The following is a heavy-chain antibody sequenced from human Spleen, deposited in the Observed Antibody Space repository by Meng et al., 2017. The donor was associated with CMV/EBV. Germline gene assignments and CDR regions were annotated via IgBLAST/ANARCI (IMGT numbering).Heavy chain of an antibody. J-gene: IGHJ4*02. CDR1: GFTFSSYA. D-gene: IGHD3-22*01. Sequence: GESLKISCAASGFTFSSYAMHWVRQAPGKGLEWVAVISYDGSNKYYADSVKGRFTISRDNSKNTLYLQMNSLRAEDTAMYYCAKDPYYYDSSGYSYYFDYWGQGTLVTVSS. CDR2: ISYDGSNK. CDR3: AKDPYYYDSSGYSYYFDY. V-gene: IGHV3-30-3*01.